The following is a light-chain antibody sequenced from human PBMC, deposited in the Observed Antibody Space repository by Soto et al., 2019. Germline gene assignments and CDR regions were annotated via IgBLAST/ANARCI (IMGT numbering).Light chain of an antibody. V-gene: IGKV3-15*01. CDR1: QSISNN. Sequence: EIVMTQSPATLSVSPGERATLSCRASQSISNNFAWFQQKPGQVPRLLIYGASNRATGVSARFSGSGSGTEFTLTISSLQSEDFAVYYCLQYHYWWTFGQGTK. CDR3: LQYHYWWT. J-gene: IGKJ1*01. CDR2: GAS.